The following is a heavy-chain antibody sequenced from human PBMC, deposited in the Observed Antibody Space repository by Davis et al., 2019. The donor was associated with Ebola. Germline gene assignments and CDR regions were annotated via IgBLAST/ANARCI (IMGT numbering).Heavy chain of an antibody. J-gene: IGHJ5*02. Sequence: GSLRLSCAASGFTFSSYEMNWVRQPPGKGLEWIGEINHSGSTNYNPSLKSRVTISVDTSKNQFSLKLSSVTAADTAVYYCARGRQMGWFDPWGQGTLVTVSS. V-gene: IGHV4-34*01. CDR1: GFTFSSYE. D-gene: IGHD5-24*01. CDR3: ARGRQMGWFDP. CDR2: INHSGST.